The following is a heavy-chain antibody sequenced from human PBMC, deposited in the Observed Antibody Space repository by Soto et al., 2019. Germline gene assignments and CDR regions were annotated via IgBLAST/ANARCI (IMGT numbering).Heavy chain of an antibody. CDR1: GFTVSSNY. CDR2: IYSGGST. J-gene: IGHJ6*03. D-gene: IGHD3-16*02. V-gene: IGHV3-66*01. CDR3: ASYYGSGSSSPDYDYIWGSYRQYYMDV. Sequence: PGGSLRLSCAASGFTVSSNYMSWVRQAPWKGLEWVSVIYSGGSTYYADSVKGRFTISRDNSKNTLYLQMNSLRAEDTAVYYCASYYGSGSSSPDYDYIWGSYRQYYMDVWGKGTTVTVSS.